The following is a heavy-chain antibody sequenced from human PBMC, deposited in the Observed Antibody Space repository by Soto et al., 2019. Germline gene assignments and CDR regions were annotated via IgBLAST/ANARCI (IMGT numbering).Heavy chain of an antibody. CDR2: IIPIFGTA. Sequence: QVQLVQSGAEVKKPGSSVKVSCKASGGTFSSYAISWVRQAPGQGIEWMGGIIPIFGTATYAQKFQGRVTITADESTSTAYMELSSLRSEDTAVYYCARSSYGYNHHAVDYWGQGTLVTVSS. V-gene: IGHV1-69*12. CDR1: GGTFSSYA. D-gene: IGHD5-12*01. J-gene: IGHJ4*02. CDR3: ARSSYGYNHHAVDY.